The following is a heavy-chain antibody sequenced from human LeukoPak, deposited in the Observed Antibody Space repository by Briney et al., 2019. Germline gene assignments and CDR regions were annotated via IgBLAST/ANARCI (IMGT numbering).Heavy chain of an antibody. Sequence: GGSLRLSCVASGFTFTNYAMSWVRQAPGKGLDWISSISASGGSTYYADSVKGRFTLSRDTSMNTLFLQMNNLTADDTAVYHCAKSKSGYFRFDLWGQGTLVAVSS. D-gene: IGHD3-3*01. CDR2: ISASGGST. V-gene: IGHV3-23*01. CDR3: AKSKSGYFRFDL. J-gene: IGHJ5*02. CDR1: GFTFTNYA.